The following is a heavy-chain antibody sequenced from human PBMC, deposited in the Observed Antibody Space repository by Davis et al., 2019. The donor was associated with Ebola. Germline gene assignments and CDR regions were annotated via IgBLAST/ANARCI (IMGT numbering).Heavy chain of an antibody. J-gene: IGHJ3*02. D-gene: IGHD2-2*01. CDR2: ISWNSGSI. Sequence: PGGSLRLSCAASGFTFDDYAMHWVRQAPGKGLEWVSGISWNSGSIGYADSVKGRFTISRDNAKNSLYLQMNSLRAEDTALYYCAKDKSQLLKGAFDIWGQGTMVTVSS. CDR3: AKDKSQLLKGAFDI. V-gene: IGHV3-9*01. CDR1: GFTFDDYA.